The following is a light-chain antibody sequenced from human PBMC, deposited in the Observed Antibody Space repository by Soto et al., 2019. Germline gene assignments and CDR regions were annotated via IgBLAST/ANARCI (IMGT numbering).Light chain of an antibody. CDR2: EVS. CDR1: SSDIGGYDD. J-gene: IGLJ2*01. CDR3: SSFSTSSTLVV. V-gene: IGLV2-14*01. Sequence: QSVLTQPASVSGSPGQSITISCTGISSDIGGYDDVSWYQQHPGKAPKLLIYEVSNRPSGVSNRFSGSKSGNTASLTISGRQAEDEADYHCSSFSTSSTLVVFGGGTKLTVL.